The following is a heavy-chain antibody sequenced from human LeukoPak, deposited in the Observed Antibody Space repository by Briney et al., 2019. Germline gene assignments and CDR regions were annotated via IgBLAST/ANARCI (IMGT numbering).Heavy chain of an antibody. CDR1: GGSISSYY. V-gene: IGHV4-4*07. Sequence: SETLSLTCTVSGGSISSYYWSWIRQPAGKGLEWIGRIYTSGNTNYNPSLKSRVTISVDTSKNQFSLKLSSVTAADTAVYYCARGGYSYGPYYFDYWGQGTLVTVSS. J-gene: IGHJ4*02. CDR2: IYTSGNT. CDR3: ARGGYSYGPYYFDY. D-gene: IGHD5-18*01.